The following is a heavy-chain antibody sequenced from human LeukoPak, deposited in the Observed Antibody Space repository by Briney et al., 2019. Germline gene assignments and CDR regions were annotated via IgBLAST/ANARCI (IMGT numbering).Heavy chain of an antibody. CDR3: ASSGSYRFDY. V-gene: IGHV3-48*01. CDR2: ISTSGSAM. CDR1: GFTFSRYT. Sequence: GGPLRLSCAASGFTFSRYTMNWVRQAPGKGLEWVSHISTSGSAMYYADSVKGRFTISRDNAKDSLYLQMNSLRGEDTAVYYCASSGSYRFDYWGQGTLVTVSS. J-gene: IGHJ4*02. D-gene: IGHD1-26*01.